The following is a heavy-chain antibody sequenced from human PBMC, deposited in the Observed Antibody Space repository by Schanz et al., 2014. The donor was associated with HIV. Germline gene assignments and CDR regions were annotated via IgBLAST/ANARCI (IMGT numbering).Heavy chain of an antibody. V-gene: IGHV3-23*04. CDR2: ISGSDGDT. D-gene: IGHD3-16*01. CDR1: GFTFSSYA. Sequence: VQLVESGGGLVQPGGSLRLSCAASGFTFSSYAMTWVRQAPGKGLDWVSTISGSDGDTYYADSVKGRFTISRDTSKKTLYLQMNSLRADDTAVYYCAIRTPMISFGAFDIWGRGTMVTVSS. J-gene: IGHJ3*02. CDR3: AIRTPMISFGAFDI.